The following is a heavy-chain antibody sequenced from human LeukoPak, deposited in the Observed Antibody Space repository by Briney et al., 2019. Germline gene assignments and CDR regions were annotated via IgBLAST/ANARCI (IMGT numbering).Heavy chain of an antibody. J-gene: IGHJ4*02. CDR3: ARHLATSGSYPLDY. CDR2: ISGIGNAI. D-gene: IGHD2-15*01. Sequence: GGSLSLSCAASGFTFTNYAMSWVRQAPGKGLEWVSAISGIGNAIFYADSVKGRFTISRDSSKNTLSLQMSSLRAEDTAVYYCARHLATSGSYPLDYWGPGTLVTVTS. V-gene: IGHV3-23*01. CDR1: GFTFTNYA.